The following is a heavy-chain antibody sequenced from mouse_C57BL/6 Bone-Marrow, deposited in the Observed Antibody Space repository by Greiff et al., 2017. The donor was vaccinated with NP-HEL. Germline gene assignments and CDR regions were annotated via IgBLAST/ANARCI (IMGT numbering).Heavy chain of an antibody. CDR3: AREPPMDY. Sequence: DVHLVESGPGLVKPSQSLSLTCSVTGYSITSGYYWNWIRQFPGNKLEWMGYISYDGSNNYNPSLKNRISITRDTSKNQFFLKLNSVTTEDTATYYCAREPPMDYWGQGTSVTVSS. CDR2: ISYDGSN. J-gene: IGHJ4*01. V-gene: IGHV3-6*01. CDR1: GYSITSGYY.